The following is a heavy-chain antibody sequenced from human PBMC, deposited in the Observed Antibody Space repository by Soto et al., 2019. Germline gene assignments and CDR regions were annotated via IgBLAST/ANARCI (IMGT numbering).Heavy chain of an antibody. CDR3: VKGIGNYWALDY. CDR1: GFTFGASA. CDR2: IGSRGESYAT. Sequence: GGSLRLSCAASGFTFGASALQWVRQASGKGLEWLGRIGSRGESYATTYDVSVKGRFTISRDDSKKTAYLQMNSLESEDTAVYYCVKGIGNYWALDYWGQGTLVTVSS. D-gene: IGHD1-26*01. J-gene: IGHJ4*02. V-gene: IGHV3-73*01.